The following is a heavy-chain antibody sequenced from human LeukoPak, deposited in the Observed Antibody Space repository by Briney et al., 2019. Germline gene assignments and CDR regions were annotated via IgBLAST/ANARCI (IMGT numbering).Heavy chain of an antibody. J-gene: IGHJ4*02. CDR2: IYDSGST. CDR1: GGSISSSSYY. V-gene: IGHV4-39*01. Sequence: SETLSLTCTVSGGSISSSSYYWGWLRQPPGKGLEWIVSIYDSGSTYYNPSLKSPVTISVDTSKNQFSLKLSSVTAADTAVYYCAGFLITFGGVIVKGSPTDYWGQGTLVTVSS. D-gene: IGHD3-16*02. CDR3: AGFLITFGGVIVKGSPTDY.